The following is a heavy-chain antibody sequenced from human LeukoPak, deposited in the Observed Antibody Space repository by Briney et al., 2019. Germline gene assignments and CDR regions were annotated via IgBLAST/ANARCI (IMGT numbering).Heavy chain of an antibody. CDR1: GGSISSSSYY. V-gene: IGHV4-39*07. CDR2: IYYSGST. J-gene: IGHJ4*02. D-gene: IGHD3-10*01. CDR3: ARDSRFGEGEIDY. Sequence: SETLSLTCTVSGGSISSSSYYWGWIRQPPGKGLEWIGSIYYSGSTYYNPSLKSRVTISVDTSKNQFSLKLSSVTAADTAVYYCARDSRFGEGEIDYWGQGTLVTVSS.